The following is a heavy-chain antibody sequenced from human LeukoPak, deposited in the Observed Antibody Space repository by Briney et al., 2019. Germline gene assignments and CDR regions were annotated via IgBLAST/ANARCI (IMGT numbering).Heavy chain of an antibody. D-gene: IGHD4-17*01. CDR2: ISSSSYI. CDR1: GFTFSSYS. J-gene: IGHJ4*02. V-gene: IGHV3-21*01. CDR3: ARESTVTGGISYFDY. Sequence: GSLRLSCAASGFTFSSYSMNWVRQAPGKGLEWVSSISSSSYIYYADSVKGRFTISRDNAKNSLYLQTNSLRAEDTAVYYCARESTVTGGISYFDYWGQGTLVTVSS.